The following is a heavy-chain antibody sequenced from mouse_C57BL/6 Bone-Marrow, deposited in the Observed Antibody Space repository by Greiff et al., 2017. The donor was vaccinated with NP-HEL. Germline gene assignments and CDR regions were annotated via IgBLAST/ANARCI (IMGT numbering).Heavy chain of an antibody. V-gene: IGHV1-82*01. D-gene: IGHD4-1*01. CDR1: GYAFSSSW. CDR2: IYPGDGDT. J-gene: IGHJ4*01. Sequence: QVQLQQSGPELVKPGASVKISCKASGYAFSSSWMNWVKQRPGKGLEWIGRIYPGDGDTNYNGKVKGKATLTADKSSSTAYMQLSSLTSEDSAVYFCASRTGYAMDYWGQGTSVTVSS. CDR3: ASRTGYAMDY.